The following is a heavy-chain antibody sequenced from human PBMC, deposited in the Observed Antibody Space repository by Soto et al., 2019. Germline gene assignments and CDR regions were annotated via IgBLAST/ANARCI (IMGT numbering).Heavy chain of an antibody. CDR3: ARVRYYYDSSGYYEEPEYTWFDP. CDR1: GGSFSGYY. J-gene: IGHJ5*02. Sequence: PSETLSLTCAVYGGSFSGYYWSWIRQPPGKGLEWIGEINHSGSTNYNPSLQSRVTISVDTSKNQFSLKLSSVTAADTAVYYCARVRYYYDSSGYYEEPEYTWFDPWGQGTLVTVS. D-gene: IGHD3-22*01. V-gene: IGHV4-34*01. CDR2: INHSGST.